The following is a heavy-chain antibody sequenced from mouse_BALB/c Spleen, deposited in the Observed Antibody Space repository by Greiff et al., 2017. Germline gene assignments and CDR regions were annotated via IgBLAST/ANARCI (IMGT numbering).Heavy chain of an antibody. D-gene: IGHD2-1*01. CDR1: GYSFTGYF. Sequence: VQLQQSGPELVKPGASVKISCKASGYSFTGYFMNWVMQSHGKSLEWIGRINPYNGDTFYNQKFKGKATLTVDKSSSTAHMELRSLASEDSAVYYCARSEYGNSLYYFDYWGQGTTLTVSS. J-gene: IGHJ2*01. CDR2: INPYNGDT. CDR3: ARSEYGNSLYYFDY. V-gene: IGHV1-20*02.